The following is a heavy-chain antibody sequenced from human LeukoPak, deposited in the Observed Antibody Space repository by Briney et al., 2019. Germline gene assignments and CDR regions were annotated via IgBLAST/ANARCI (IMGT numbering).Heavy chain of an antibody. J-gene: IGHJ6*02. V-gene: IGHV3-9*01. CDR1: GFTFDDYA. CDR2: ISWNSGSI. Sequence: GRSLRLSCAASGFTFDDYAMHWVRQAPGKGLEWVSGISWNSGSIGYADSVKGRFTISRDNSKNTLYLQMNSLRAEDTAVYYCAKEYSSSWYGTGYYYYYGMDVWGQGTTVTVSS. D-gene: IGHD6-13*01. CDR3: AKEYSSSWYGTGYYYYYGMDV.